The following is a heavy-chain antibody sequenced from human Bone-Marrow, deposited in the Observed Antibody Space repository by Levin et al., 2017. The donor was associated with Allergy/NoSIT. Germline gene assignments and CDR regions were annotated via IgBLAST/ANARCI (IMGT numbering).Heavy chain of an antibody. CDR1: GGSICGSNW. Sequence: SQTLSLTCSVSGGSICGSNWWSWVRQSPEKGLEWIGEIYYRGDTKYNPSLKSRVTLSVDESKNQFSLKLRSVTAADTAIYYCATSFLDNWGQGTLVTVSS. J-gene: IGHJ4*02. CDR2: IYYRGDT. CDR3: ATSFLDN. D-gene: IGHD2/OR15-2a*01. V-gene: IGHV4-4*02.